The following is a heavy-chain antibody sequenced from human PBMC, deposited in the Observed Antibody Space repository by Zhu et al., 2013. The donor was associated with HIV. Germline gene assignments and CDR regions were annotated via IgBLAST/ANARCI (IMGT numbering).Heavy chain of an antibody. V-gene: IGHV3-23*04. D-gene: IGHD1-1*01. CDR1: GFTFSSYE. CDR3: AKGITWQLPDYFDY. CDR2: SGVSGGSS. Sequence: EVQLVESGGGLVQPGGSLRLSCAASGFTFSSYEMNWVRQAPGKGLEWVSGSGVSGGSSNYADSVKGRFTISRDNSKSTLYLQMNSLRAEDTAVYYCAKGITWQLPDYFDYWGQGILVTVSS. J-gene: IGHJ4*02.